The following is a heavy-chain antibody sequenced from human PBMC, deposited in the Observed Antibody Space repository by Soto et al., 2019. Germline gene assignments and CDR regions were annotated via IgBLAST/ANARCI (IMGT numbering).Heavy chain of an antibody. V-gene: IGHV1-69*13. CDR3: ARDRWAYYYDSSGSARAFDI. CDR2: IIPIFGTA. J-gene: IGHJ3*02. Sequence: SVKVSCKASGGTFSSYAISWVRQAPGQGLEWMGGIIPIFGTANYAQKFQGRVTITADESTSTAYVELSSLRSEDTAVYYCARDRWAYYYDSSGSARAFDIWGQGTMVTVSS. CDR1: GGTFSSYA. D-gene: IGHD3-22*01.